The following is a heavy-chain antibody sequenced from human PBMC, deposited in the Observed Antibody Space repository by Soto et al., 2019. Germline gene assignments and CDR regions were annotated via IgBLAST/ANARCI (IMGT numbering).Heavy chain of an antibody. J-gene: IGHJ4*02. Sequence: EVQLVESGGGLVQTGGSLRLSCAASGFTFSAYWMSWVRQAPGKGLEWVANIKQAGSEKYYVDSVNGRFIISRDDAKNSLFLQVNSLRVEDTAVYYCAREKRANGYFEYWGEGTLATVSS. CDR2: IKQAGSEK. D-gene: IGHD6-25*01. CDR3: AREKRANGYFEY. V-gene: IGHV3-7*01. CDR1: GFTFSAYW.